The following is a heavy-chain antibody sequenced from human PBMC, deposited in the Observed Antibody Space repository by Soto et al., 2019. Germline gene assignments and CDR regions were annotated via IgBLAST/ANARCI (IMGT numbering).Heavy chain of an antibody. CDR2: IIPILGIA. CDR3: ASGWGNPPLALGY. D-gene: IGHD3-16*01. J-gene: IGHJ4*02. CDR1: GGTFSSYT. V-gene: IGHV1-69*02. Sequence: QVQLVQSGAEVKKPGSSVKVSCKASGGTFSSYTISWVRQAPGQGLEWMGRIIPILGIANYAQKFQGRVTITADKSTSTAYLGLSSMRSEDTAVYYCASGWGNPPLALGYWGQATLITASS.